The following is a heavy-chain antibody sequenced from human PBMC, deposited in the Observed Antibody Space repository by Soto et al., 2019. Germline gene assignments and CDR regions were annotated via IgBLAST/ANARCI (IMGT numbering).Heavy chain of an antibody. V-gene: IGHV5-51*01. CDR2: IYPSDSDT. CDR1: GYTFSSYW. D-gene: IGHD3-22*01. Sequence: GESLKISCKGSGYTFSSYWIGWVRQMPGKGLEWMGIIYPSDSDTRYSPSFQGQVTISADKSISTVYLQWSSLKASDTAMYYCAITRDSSRQFFFDHWGQGTLVTVSS. J-gene: IGHJ4*02. CDR3: AITRDSSRQFFFDH.